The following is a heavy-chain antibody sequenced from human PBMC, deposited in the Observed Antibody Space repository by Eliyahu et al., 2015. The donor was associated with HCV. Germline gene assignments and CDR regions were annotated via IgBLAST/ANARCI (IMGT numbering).Heavy chain of an antibody. CDR1: GFTFSNYG. J-gene: IGHJ5*02. V-gene: IGHV3-30*18. Sequence: QVQLVESGGGVVQPGRSLRLSCAASGFTFSNYGMPWVRQEPRGGGVEWXAAIPFDTNNGYYVDSVKGRFTISRDNSKNTLFLQMNSLRREDTAVYYCAKGGAYWNYPDDAWGQGTLVTVSS. CDR2: IPFDTNNG. CDR3: AKGGAYWNYPDDA. D-gene: IGHD1-7*01.